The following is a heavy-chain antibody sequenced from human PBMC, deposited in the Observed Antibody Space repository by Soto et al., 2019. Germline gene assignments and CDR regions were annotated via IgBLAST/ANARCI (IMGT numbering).Heavy chain of an antibody. CDR1: GGSISSYY. Sequence: SETLSLTCTVSGGSISSYYWSWIRQPPGKGLEWIGYIYYSGSTNYNPSLKSRVTISVDTSKNQFSLKLSSVTAADTAVYYCARHLWTASAAAGIFDYSGQGTLVTVSS. D-gene: IGHD6-13*01. CDR2: IYYSGST. V-gene: IGHV4-59*08. J-gene: IGHJ4*02. CDR3: ARHLWTASAAAGIFDY.